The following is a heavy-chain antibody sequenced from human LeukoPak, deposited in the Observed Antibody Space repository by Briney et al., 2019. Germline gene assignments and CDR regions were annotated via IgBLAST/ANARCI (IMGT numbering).Heavy chain of an antibody. Sequence: GGSLRLSCAASGFSFDDYAMHWVRQAPGKGLEWVSGISWNSGSIGYADSVKGRFTTSRDNAKNSLYLQMNSLRAEDTASYYCAKDTTIAVAGIINYWGQGTLVTVSS. CDR1: GFSFDDYA. J-gene: IGHJ4*02. CDR3: AKDTTIAVAGIINY. CDR2: ISWNSGSI. V-gene: IGHV3-9*01. D-gene: IGHD6-19*01.